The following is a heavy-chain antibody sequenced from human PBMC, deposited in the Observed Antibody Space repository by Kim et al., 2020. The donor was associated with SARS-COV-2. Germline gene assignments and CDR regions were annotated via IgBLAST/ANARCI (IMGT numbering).Heavy chain of an antibody. Sequence: ASVKVSCKASGYTFTSYAMHWVRQAPGQRLEWMGWINAGNGHTKYSQKFQGRVTITRDTSASTAYMELSSLRSEDTAVYYCARGDSSRPHNRIDPWGQGT. D-gene: IGHD6-13*01. CDR3: ARGDSSRPHNRIDP. CDR2: INAGNGHT. CDR1: GYTFTSYA. V-gene: IGHV1-3*01. J-gene: IGHJ5*02.